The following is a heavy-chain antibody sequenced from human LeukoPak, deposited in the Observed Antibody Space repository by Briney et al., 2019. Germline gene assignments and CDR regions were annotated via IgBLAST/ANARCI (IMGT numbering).Heavy chain of an antibody. V-gene: IGHV1-69*06. CDR1: GGTFIIYA. D-gene: IGHD2-21*02. CDR2: IIPIFGTA. CDR3: ASRGDWAFDI. J-gene: IGHJ3*02. Sequence: SVTVSFKASGGTFIIYAISWVRQAPGQGGEWMGGIIPIFGTAKYAQKFQGRVTITSDKSTSTAYMGLSSLRSEDTAVYYCASRGDWAFDIWGQGTMVTVSS.